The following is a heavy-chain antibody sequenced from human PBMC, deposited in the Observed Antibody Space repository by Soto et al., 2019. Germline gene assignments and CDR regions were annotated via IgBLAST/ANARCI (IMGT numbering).Heavy chain of an antibody. V-gene: IGHV1-2*02. J-gene: IGHJ4*02. Sequence: GASVKVSCKASGYTFTGYYMHWVRQAPGQGLEWMGWINPNSGGTNYAQKFQGRVTMTRDTSISTAYMELSRLRSDDTAVYYCARPLLKADYYDSSGYPEYGDYFDYWGQGTLVTVSS. CDR3: ARPLLKADYYDSSGYPEYGDYFDY. CDR2: INPNSGGT. D-gene: IGHD3-22*01. CDR1: GYTFTGYY.